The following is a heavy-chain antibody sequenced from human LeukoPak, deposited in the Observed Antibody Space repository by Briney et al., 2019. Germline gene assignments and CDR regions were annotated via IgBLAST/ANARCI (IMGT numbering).Heavy chain of an antibody. CDR3: ANNFGDSRYYFDY. V-gene: IGHV3-23*01. CDR1: GFTFSTYG. CDR2: ISGSGGST. Sequence: GGTLRLSCAASGFTFSTYGMSWVRQAPGKGLEWVSAISGSGGSTYYADSVKGRFTISRDNSKNTLYLQMNSLRAEDTAVYYCANNFGDSRYYFDYWGQGALVTVSS. D-gene: IGHD4-17*01. J-gene: IGHJ4*02.